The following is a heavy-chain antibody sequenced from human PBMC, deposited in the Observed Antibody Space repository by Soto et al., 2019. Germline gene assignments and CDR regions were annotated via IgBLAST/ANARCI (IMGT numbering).Heavy chain of an antibody. CDR1: GGSISSGGYY. J-gene: IGHJ6*02. CDR2: IYYSGST. D-gene: IGHD6-13*01. Sequence: SETLSLTCTVSGGSISSGGYYWSWIRQHPGKGLEWIGYIYYSGSTYYNPSLKSRVTISIDTSKNQFSLKLSSVTAADTAVYYCAGGGAAGTVGYYYYYGMDVWGQGTTVTVSS. V-gene: IGHV4-31*03. CDR3: AGGGAAGTVGYYYYYGMDV.